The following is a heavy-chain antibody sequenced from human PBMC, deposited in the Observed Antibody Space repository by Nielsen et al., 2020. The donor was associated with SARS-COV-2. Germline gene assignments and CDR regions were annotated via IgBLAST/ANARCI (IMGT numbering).Heavy chain of an antibody. CDR3: ARTPYCSSTSCYLWADYYYYYMDV. CDR2: ITHSGST. J-gene: IGHJ6*03. Sequence: PGKGLEWIGEITHSGSTNYSPSLKSRVTMSVDTSKNQFSLRLSSVTAADTAVYYCARTPYCSSTSCYLWADYYYYYMDVWGKGTTVTVSS. V-gene: IGHV4-34*01. D-gene: IGHD2-2*01.